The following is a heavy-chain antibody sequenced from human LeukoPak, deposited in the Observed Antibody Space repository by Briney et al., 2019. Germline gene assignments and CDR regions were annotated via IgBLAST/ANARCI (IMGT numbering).Heavy chain of an antibody. D-gene: IGHD1-26*01. Sequence: PGGSLRLSCGVSGFTFSGYGMSWVRQAPGKGLECVSVISVSAHNTDYADSVKGRFTISRDNSGNTMYLQINSLRVEDTAVYYCAKHSGSYFHYYFDHWGRATLVTASS. V-gene: IGHV3-23*01. J-gene: IGHJ4*02. CDR2: ISVSAHNT. CDR3: AKHSGSYFHYYFDH. CDR1: GFTFSGYG.